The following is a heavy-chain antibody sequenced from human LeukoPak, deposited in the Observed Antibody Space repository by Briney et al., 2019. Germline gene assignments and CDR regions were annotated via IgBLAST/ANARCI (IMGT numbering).Heavy chain of an antibody. Sequence: GESLKISCETSGYSFTTYWIGWVRQMPGTGLEWVGAIYPDDSDARYSPSFQGQVVISADRSIRTAYLQWNSLRDEDTAVYYCVRNGGSLDYWGQGTLVTVSS. CDR2: IYPDDSDA. CDR1: GYSFTTYW. D-gene: IGHD3-10*01. J-gene: IGHJ4*02. CDR3: VRNGGSLDY. V-gene: IGHV5-51*01.